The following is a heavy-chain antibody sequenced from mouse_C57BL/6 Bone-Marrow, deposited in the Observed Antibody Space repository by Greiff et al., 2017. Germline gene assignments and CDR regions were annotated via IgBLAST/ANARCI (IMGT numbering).Heavy chain of an antibody. V-gene: IGHV1-69*01. CDR3: ARSGNYYGSSPWFAY. CDR1: GYTFTSYW. Sequence: QVQLQQPGAELVMPGASVKLSCKASGYTFTSYWMHWVKQRPGQGLEWIGEIDPSDSYTNYNQKFKGKSTLTVDKSSSTAYMQLSSLTSEDSAVYYGARSGNYYGSSPWFAYWGQGTLVTVSA. D-gene: IGHD1-1*01. J-gene: IGHJ3*01. CDR2: IDPSDSYT.